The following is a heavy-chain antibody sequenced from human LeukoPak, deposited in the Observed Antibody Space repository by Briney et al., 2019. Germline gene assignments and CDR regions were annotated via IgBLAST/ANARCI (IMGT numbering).Heavy chain of an antibody. CDR2: INSSDNTI. D-gene: IGHD5-18*01. Sequence: GGSLRLSCAASGFAFSDYSMNWGRQAPGKGLEWVSYINSSDNTIHNADSVKGRFTISRDNAKNSLYLEMNSLRDEDTAVYYCARVHRAYSYGRLDYWGQGTLVTVSS. CDR3: ARVHRAYSYGRLDY. CDR1: GFAFSDYS. J-gene: IGHJ4*02. V-gene: IGHV3-48*02.